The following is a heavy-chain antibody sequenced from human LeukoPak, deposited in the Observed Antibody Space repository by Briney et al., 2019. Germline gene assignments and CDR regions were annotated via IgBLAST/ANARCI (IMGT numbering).Heavy chain of an antibody. CDR1: GFTFSSYA. CDR2: ISGSGGST. CDR3: AKHTYYDSSGYYFHY. J-gene: IGHJ4*02. Sequence: PGGSLRLSCAASGFTFSSYAMSWVRQAPGKGLEWVSAISGSGGSTYYADSVKGRFTISRDNSKNTLYLQMNSLRAEETAVYYCAKHTYYDSSGYYFHYWGQGTLVTVSS. V-gene: IGHV3-23*01. D-gene: IGHD3-22*01.